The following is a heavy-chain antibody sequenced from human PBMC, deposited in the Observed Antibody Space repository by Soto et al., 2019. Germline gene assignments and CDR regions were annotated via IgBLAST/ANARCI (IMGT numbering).Heavy chain of an antibody. V-gene: IGHV4-34*01. J-gene: IGHJ5*02. CDR3: ARGEGRLTGTWFDP. CDR2: INHSGST. CDR1: GGSFSSYY. Sequence: QVQLQQWGAGLLKPSETLSLTCTVYGGSFSSYYWNWIRQPPGKGLEWLGEINHSGSTNYNPSLKSRVTISLDASKPQFSLKLTSVTAADTAVYYCARGEGRLTGTWFDPWGQGTLVTVSS. D-gene: IGHD1-7*01.